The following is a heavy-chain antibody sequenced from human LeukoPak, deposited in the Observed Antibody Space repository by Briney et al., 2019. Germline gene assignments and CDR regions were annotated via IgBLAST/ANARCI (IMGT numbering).Heavy chain of an antibody. V-gene: IGHV1-2*02. CDR2: INPNSGGT. J-gene: IGHJ4*02. CDR1: GYTFTGYY. CDR3: ARGDWFGELLRFVY. Sequence: ASVKVSCKASGYTFTGYYMHWVRQAPGQGLEWMGWINPNSGGTNYAQKFQGRVTMTRDTSISTAYMELSRLRSDDTAVYYCARGDWFGELLRFVYWGQGTLVTVSS. D-gene: IGHD3-10*01.